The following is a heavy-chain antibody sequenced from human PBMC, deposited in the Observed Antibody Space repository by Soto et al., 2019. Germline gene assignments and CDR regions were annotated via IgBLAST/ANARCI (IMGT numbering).Heavy chain of an antibody. CDR1: GFTFSSYA. V-gene: IGHV3-23*04. CDR2: ISGSGGST. CDR3: AKSNIVLMVYAMDY. Sequence: EVQLVESGGGPVKPGGSLRLSCAASGFTFSSYAMSWVRQAPGKGLEWVSAISGSGGSTYYTDSVKGRFTISRDNSKNTLYLQMNSLRAEDTAVYYCAKSNIVLMVYAMDYWGQGTLVTVSS. D-gene: IGHD2-8*01. J-gene: IGHJ4*02.